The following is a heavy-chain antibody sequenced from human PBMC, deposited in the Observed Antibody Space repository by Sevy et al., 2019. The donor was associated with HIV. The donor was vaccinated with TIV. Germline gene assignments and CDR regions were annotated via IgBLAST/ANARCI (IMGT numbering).Heavy chain of an antibody. J-gene: IGHJ3*02. CDR3: ARVRRVFAFDI. CDR2: IYSGGST. D-gene: IGHD6-13*01. Sequence: GGSLRLSCAASGFTVSSNYMSWVRQAPGKGLEWVSVIYSGGSTYYADSVKGRFTISRDNSKNTLYLQMNSLRAEDTAVYYCARVRRVFAFDIWGQGTMVTVSS. CDR1: GFTVSSNY. V-gene: IGHV3-53*01.